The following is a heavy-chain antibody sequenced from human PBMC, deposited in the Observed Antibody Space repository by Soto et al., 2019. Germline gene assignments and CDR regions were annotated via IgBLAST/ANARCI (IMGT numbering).Heavy chain of an antibody. CDR3: ARVSIAVAGIAYYFDY. CDR2: VSHDGSNK. J-gene: IGHJ4*02. Sequence: QVQLVESGGGVVQPGRSLRLSCAASGFSFSSCAMHWVRQAPGKGLEWVAVVSHDGSNKYYADSVKGRVTISRDNSINTVYLQMISLRAEDTAVYYCARVSIAVAGIAYYFDYWGQGTLVTVSS. D-gene: IGHD6-19*01. V-gene: IGHV3-30-3*01. CDR1: GFSFSSCA.